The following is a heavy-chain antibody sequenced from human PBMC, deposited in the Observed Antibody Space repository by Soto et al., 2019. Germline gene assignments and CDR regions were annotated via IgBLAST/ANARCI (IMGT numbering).Heavy chain of an antibody. Sequence: LRLSCVASQFPFDVYSMHWVRQAPGKGLEWVSYIRHTTSATFYADAVKGRFTISRDNRKNSLFLQMNSLRDDDTGVYFCARDRGSSGMFELDVWGPGTLVTVSS. CDR3: ARDRGSSGMFELDV. CDR2: IRHTTSAT. CDR1: QFPFDVYS. V-gene: IGHV3-48*02. D-gene: IGHD6-19*01. J-gene: IGHJ3*01.